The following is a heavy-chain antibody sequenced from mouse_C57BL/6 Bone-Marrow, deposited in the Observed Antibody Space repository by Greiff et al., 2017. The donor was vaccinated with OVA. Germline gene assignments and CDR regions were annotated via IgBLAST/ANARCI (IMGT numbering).Heavy chain of an antibody. V-gene: IGHV1-50*01. CDR2: IDPSDSYT. Sequence: QVQLQQPGAELVKPGASVKLSCKASGYTFTSYWMQWVKQRPGQGLEWIGEIDPSDSYTNYNQKFKGKATLTVDTSSSTAYMQLSSLTSEDSAVYYCARGDGNYGGYWGQGTLVTVSA. CDR1: GYTFTSYW. D-gene: IGHD2-1*01. J-gene: IGHJ3*02. CDR3: ARGDGNYGGY.